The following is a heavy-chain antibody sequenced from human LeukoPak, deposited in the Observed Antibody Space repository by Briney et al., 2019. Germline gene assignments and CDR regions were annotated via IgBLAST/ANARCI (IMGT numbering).Heavy chain of an antibody. V-gene: IGHV3-30*18. D-gene: IGHD1-26*01. CDR3: AKAGYSGSYDGY. CDR1: GFTFSGYG. Sequence: GRSLRLSCAASGFTFSGYGMHWVRQAPGKGLEWVAVISYDGSNKYYADSVKGRFTISRDNSKNTLYLQMNSLRAEDTAVYYCAKAGYSGSYDGYWGQGTLVTVSS. CDR2: ISYDGSNK. J-gene: IGHJ4*02.